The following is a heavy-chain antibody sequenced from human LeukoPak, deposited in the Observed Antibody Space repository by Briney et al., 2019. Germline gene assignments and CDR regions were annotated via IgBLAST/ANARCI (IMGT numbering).Heavy chain of an antibody. Sequence: ASVRVSCKASGYTFTKYGITWVRQAPGQGLEWMGRINPNSGGTDYAQKFQGRVTMTRDTSISTAYMELSSLRSDDTAVYYCAIGMAAAGTFEYWGQGTLVTVSS. CDR1: GYTFTKYG. CDR2: INPNSGGT. J-gene: IGHJ4*02. D-gene: IGHD6-13*01. CDR3: AIGMAAAGTFEY. V-gene: IGHV1-2*06.